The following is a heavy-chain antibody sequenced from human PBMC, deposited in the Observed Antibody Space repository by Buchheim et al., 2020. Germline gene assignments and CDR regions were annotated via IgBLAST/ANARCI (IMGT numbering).Heavy chain of an antibody. D-gene: IGHD3-3*01. J-gene: IGHJ6*02. CDR3: ARDLEYVRFLEGGYGMDV. Sequence: QVQLVESGGGVVQPGRSLRLSCAASGFTFSSYGMHWVRQAPGKGLEWVAVIWYDGSNKYYADSVKGRFTISRDNSKNTLYLQMNSLRAEDTAVYYCARDLEYVRFLEGGYGMDVWGQGTT. CDR1: GFTFSSYG. CDR2: IWYDGSNK. V-gene: IGHV3-33*01.